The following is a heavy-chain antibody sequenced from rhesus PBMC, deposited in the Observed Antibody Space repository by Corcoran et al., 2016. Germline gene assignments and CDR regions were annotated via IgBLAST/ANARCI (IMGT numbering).Heavy chain of an antibody. J-gene: IGHJ4*01. CDR1: GFSLSTTGMG. V-gene: IGHV2-174*02. CDR3: ARRQEYSNYMDFDY. D-gene: IGHD4-23*01. CDR2: IYWDVDK. Sequence: QVTLKESGPALVKPTQTLTLTCTFSGFSLSTTGMGVVWIRQPSRKTLEWLAHIYWDVDKRYSTCLKSRLTISKDAYKNQVVLTKTNMDPMDTATYYCARRQEYSNYMDFDYWGQGVRVTVSS.